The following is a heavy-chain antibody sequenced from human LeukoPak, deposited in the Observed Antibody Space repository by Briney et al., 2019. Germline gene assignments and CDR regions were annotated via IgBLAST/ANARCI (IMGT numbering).Heavy chain of an antibody. CDR3: ARPHNNWRWYFDL. J-gene: IGHJ2*01. CDR1: GFTFSIYT. Sequence: GGSLRLSCAASGFTFSIYTMNWVRQAPGKGLEWVSYITSSSYTIYYADSVKGRFTISRDNAKNSLYLQMNSLRAEDTAVYYCARPHNNWRWYFDLWGRGTLVTVSS. CDR2: ITSSSYTI. D-gene: IGHD3-3*01. V-gene: IGHV3-48*01.